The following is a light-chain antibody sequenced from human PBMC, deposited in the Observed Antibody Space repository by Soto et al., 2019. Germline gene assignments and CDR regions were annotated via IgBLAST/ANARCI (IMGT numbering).Light chain of an antibody. J-gene: IGKJ2*01. Sequence: EIVLTQSPATLSLSPGERATLSCRASQSVSSYLAWYQRKPGQAPRLLIYDASNRATGIPARFSGSGSGTDFTLTISSLAPEDFAVYYCQQRSHWPPAFGQGTKLEIK. CDR1: QSVSSY. V-gene: IGKV3-11*01. CDR3: QQRSHWPPA. CDR2: DAS.